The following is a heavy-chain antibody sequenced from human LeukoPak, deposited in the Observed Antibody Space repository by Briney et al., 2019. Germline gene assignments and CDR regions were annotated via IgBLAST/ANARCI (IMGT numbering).Heavy chain of an antibody. V-gene: IGHV5-51*01. Sequence: GESLKISCKGSGYSFTSYWIGWVRQMSGKGLEWMGIIYPGDSETRYSPSFQGQVTISADKSISTAYLQWSSLKASDTAMYYCARRGYCSGGSCGAYDIWGQGTMVTVSS. CDR2: IYPGDSET. J-gene: IGHJ3*02. D-gene: IGHD2-15*01. CDR3: ARRGYCSGGSCGAYDI. CDR1: GYSFTSYW.